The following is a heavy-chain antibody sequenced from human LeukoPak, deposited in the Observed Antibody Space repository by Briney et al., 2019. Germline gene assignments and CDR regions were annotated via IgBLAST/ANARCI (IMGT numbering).Heavy chain of an antibody. CDR3: ATHNREYYFDY. Sequence: GGSLRLSCAVSGFSFSNYAMSWVRQAPGKGLEWVSSISHSGGSAHYTDSVQGRFTISRDSSKNTLYLQMNSLRAEDTAVYYCATHNREYYFDYWGQGTLVTVSS. D-gene: IGHD1-14*01. V-gene: IGHV3-23*01. CDR1: GFSFSNYA. CDR2: ISHSGGSA. J-gene: IGHJ4*02.